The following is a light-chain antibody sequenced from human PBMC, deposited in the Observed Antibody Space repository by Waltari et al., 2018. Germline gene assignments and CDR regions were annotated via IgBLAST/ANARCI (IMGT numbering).Light chain of an antibody. CDR3: GADHGSGSNFVYV. CDR1: PGHRTYN. CDR2: VGTGGIVG. J-gene: IGLJ1*01. V-gene: IGLV9-49*01. Sequence: QPVLTQPPSASASLGASVTLTCTLRPGHRTYNVDRYQTRPGKGPRFVMRVGTGGIVGSKGDGIPDRFSVLGSGLNRYLTIKNIQEEDESDYHCGADHGSGSNFVYVFGTGTKVTVL.